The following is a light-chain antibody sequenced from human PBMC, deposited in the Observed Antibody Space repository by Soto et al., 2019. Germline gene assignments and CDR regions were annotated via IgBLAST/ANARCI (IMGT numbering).Light chain of an antibody. CDR3: QAYDSTLSGSGV. CDR1: SANIGAGYD. CDR2: ANS. J-gene: IGLJ3*02. V-gene: IGLV1-40*01. Sequence: QSVLTQPPSVSGAPGQRVTISCTGNSANIGAGYDVHWYQQVPGTAPKLLIFANSDRPSGVPDRFSGSKSGTSATLAITGLQADDEAVYYCQAYDSTLSGSGVFGGGTKLTVL.